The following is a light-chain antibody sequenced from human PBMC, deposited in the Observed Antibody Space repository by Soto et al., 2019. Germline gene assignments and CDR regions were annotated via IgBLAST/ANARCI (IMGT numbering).Light chain of an antibody. CDR1: QDIRNF. J-gene: IGKJ3*01. Sequence: DIQMTQSPSSLSASIGDRVTITCQASQDIRNFLSWYQQKPGKAPKLLIYDASNLQTGVPSRFSGSGSGTDFPFTISSLQPEDIATYFCQHYNTLPFTFGPGTKVDIK. V-gene: IGKV1-33*01. CDR3: QHYNTLPFT. CDR2: DAS.